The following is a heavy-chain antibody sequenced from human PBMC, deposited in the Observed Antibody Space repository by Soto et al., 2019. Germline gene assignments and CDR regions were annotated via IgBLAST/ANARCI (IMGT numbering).Heavy chain of an antibody. CDR1: GGSISSYY. D-gene: IGHD3-22*01. CDR3: ARDVTMSLRAGFGY. V-gene: IGHV4-59*01. CDR2: IYYSGST. J-gene: IGHJ4*02. Sequence: SETLSLTCTVSGGSISSYYWSWIRQPPGKGLEWIGYIYYSGSTNYNPSLKSRVTISVDTSKNQFSLKLSSVTAADTAVYYCARDVTMSLRAGFGYWGQGTLVTVSS.